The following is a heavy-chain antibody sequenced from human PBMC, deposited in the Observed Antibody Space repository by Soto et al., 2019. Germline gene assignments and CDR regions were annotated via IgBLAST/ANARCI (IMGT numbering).Heavy chain of an antibody. CDR1: GYTFTSYG. CDR3: ARGTQWLVNRAFDI. D-gene: IGHD6-19*01. V-gene: IGHV1-46*03. CDR2: INPSGGST. J-gene: IGHJ3*02. Sequence: SVKVYCKASGYTFTSYGISWVRQALGQGLEWMGIINPSGGSTSYAQKFQGRVTMTRDTSTSTVYMELSSLRSEDTAVYYCARGTQWLVNRAFDIWGQGTMVTVSS.